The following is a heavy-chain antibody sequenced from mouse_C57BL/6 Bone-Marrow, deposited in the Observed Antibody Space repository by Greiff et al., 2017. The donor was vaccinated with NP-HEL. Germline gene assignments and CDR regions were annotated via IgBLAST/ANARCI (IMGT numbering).Heavy chain of an antibody. V-gene: IGHV1-82*01. CDR2: IYPGDGDT. CDR3: ARSRWAWFAY. D-gene: IGHD1-1*02. J-gene: IGHJ3*01. Sequence: QVQLKESGPELVKPGASVKISCKASGYAFSSSWMNWVKQRPGKGLEWIGRIYPGDGDTNYNGKFKGKATLTADKSSSTAYMQLSSLTSEDSAVYFCARSRWAWFAYWGQGTLVTGSA. CDR1: GYAFSSSW.